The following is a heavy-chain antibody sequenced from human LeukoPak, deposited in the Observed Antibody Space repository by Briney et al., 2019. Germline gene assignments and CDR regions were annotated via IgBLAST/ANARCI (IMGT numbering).Heavy chain of an antibody. V-gene: IGHV6-1*01. CDR3: ARGQEYYGSGSPVDY. J-gene: IGHJ4*01. Sequence: SQTLSLTCAISGDXVSSNTAAWNWIRQSPSRGLEWLGMTYYRSQWYNDYAVSVKSRITINPDTSKNQFSLQLNSVSPEDTAVYYCARGQEYYGSGSPVDYWGQGTLVTVSS. D-gene: IGHD3-10*01. CDR2: TYYRSQWYN. CDR1: GDXVSSNTAA.